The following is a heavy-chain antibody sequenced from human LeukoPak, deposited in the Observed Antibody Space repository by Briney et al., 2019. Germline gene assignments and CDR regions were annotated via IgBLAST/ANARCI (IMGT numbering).Heavy chain of an antibody. CDR3: ASSPRYFDWLLYS. V-gene: IGHV1-2*02. CDR2: INPNSGGT. Sequence: ASVKVSCKASGGTLSNYAISWVRQAPGQGLEWMGWINPNSGGTNYAQKFQGRVTMTRDTSISTAYMELSRLRSDDTAVYYCASSPRYFDWLLYSWGQGTLVTVSS. D-gene: IGHD3-9*01. J-gene: IGHJ5*02. CDR1: GGTLSNYA.